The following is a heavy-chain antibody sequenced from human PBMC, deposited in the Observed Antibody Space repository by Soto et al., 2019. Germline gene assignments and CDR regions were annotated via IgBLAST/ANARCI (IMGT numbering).Heavy chain of an antibody. D-gene: IGHD6-13*01. Sequence: GGSLRLSCAASGFTVSTYHMSWVRQAPGKGLEWVSVIYSAGSADFADSVKVRFTISRDNSKNTLYLQMSSLRAEDTAVYYCARVQSSSYHYFEYWGQGTVVTVSS. V-gene: IGHV3-66*01. CDR2: IYSAGSA. J-gene: IGHJ4*02. CDR1: GFTVSTYH. CDR3: ARVQSSSYHYFEY.